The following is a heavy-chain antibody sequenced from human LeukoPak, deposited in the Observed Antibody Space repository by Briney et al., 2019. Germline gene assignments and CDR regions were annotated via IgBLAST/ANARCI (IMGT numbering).Heavy chain of an antibody. D-gene: IGHD1-26*01. Sequence: ASVKVSCKASGCTFTSYAMHWVRQAPGQRLEWMGWINAGNGNTKYSQKFQGRVTITRDTSASTAYMELSSLRSEDTAVYYCARDRFPSGSYWGGDAFDIWGQGTMVTVSS. CDR2: INAGNGNT. J-gene: IGHJ3*02. CDR3: ARDRFPSGSYWGGDAFDI. V-gene: IGHV1-3*01. CDR1: GCTFTSYA.